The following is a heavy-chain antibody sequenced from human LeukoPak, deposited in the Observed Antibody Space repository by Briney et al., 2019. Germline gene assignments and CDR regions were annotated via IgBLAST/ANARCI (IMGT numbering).Heavy chain of an antibody. Sequence: SETLSLTCTVSGGSISSSSSYWGWIRQPPGKGLEWIGYIYYSGSTNYNPSLKSRVTISVDTSKNQFSLKLSSVTAADTAVYYCARVGPPPDWYSSGWYWFDPWGQGTLVTVSS. CDR1: GGSISSSSSY. J-gene: IGHJ5*02. V-gene: IGHV4-61*05. CDR2: IYYSGST. CDR3: ARVGPPPDWYSSGWYWFDP. D-gene: IGHD6-19*01.